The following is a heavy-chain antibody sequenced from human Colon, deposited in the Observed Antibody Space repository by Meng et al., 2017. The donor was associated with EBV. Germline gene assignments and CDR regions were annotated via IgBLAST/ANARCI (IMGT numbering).Heavy chain of an antibody. CDR2: IHYSGST. CDR1: GGSISSGTYS. CDR3: ARYVFDSSSLYSNWFDP. D-gene: IGHD3-22*01. Sequence: QLRLQESGPGLVKPSPTLSLTCTVSGGSISSGTYSWGWIRQLPGKGLEWIAYIHYSGSTYYSPSLKSRVTISVDTSKNQLSLKLSSMTAADTAVYYCARYVFDSSSLYSNWFDPWGQGTLVTVSS. V-gene: IGHV4-31*04. J-gene: IGHJ5*02.